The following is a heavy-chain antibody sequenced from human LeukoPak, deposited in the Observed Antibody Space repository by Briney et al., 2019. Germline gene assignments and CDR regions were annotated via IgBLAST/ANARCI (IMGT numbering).Heavy chain of an antibody. J-gene: IGHJ3*02. CDR1: GFTFSSYE. V-gene: IGHV3-48*03. CDR2: ISSSGSTI. D-gene: IGHD1-20*01. Sequence: PGGSLRLSCAASGFTFSSYEMNWVRQAPGKGLEWVSYISSSGSTIYYADSVKGRFTISRDNSKNTLYLQMNSLRAEDTAVYYCARERKRYNWNLDAFDIWGQGTMVTVSS. CDR3: ARERKRYNWNLDAFDI.